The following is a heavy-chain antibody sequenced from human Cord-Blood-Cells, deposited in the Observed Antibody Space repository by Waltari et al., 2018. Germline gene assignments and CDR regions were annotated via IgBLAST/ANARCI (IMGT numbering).Heavy chain of an antibody. V-gene: IGHV1-69*01. D-gene: IGHD3-9*01. CDR2: IIPIFGTA. CDR3: ARYILTGYYFDY. CDR1: GGTFRRYP. Sequence: QVQLVQSGAEVKKPGSSVKVSCKASGGTFRRYPITWVPPAPGHWLEWMGGIIPIFGTANYAQKFQGRVTITADESTSTAYMELSSLRSEDTAVYYCARYILTGYYFDYWGQGTLVTVSS. J-gene: IGHJ4*02.